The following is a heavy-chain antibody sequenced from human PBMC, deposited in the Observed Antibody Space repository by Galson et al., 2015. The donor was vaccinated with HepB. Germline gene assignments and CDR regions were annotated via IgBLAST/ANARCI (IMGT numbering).Heavy chain of an antibody. D-gene: IGHD3-3*01. CDR2: ISWNSGSI. J-gene: IGHJ5*02. CDR1: GFTFDDYA. Sequence: SLRLSCAASGFTFDDYAMHWVRQAPGKGLEWVSGISWNSGSIGYADSVKGRFTISRDNAKNSLYLQMNSLRAEDTALYYCPKGDFWSGPKERGFDPWGQGTLVTVSS. V-gene: IGHV3-9*01. CDR3: PKGDFWSGPKERGFDP.